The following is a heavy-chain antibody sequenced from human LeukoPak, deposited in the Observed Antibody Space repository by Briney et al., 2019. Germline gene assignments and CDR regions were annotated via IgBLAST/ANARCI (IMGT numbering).Heavy chain of an antibody. D-gene: IGHD5-12*01. Sequence: SETLSLTCTVSGYSISSGYYWGWIRQPPGKGLEWIGSMYHSGSTYYNPSLKSRVTISVDTSKNQFSLKVSSVTAADTAVYHCARDATMMGNYFNYWGQGTLVTVSS. V-gene: IGHV4-38-2*02. CDR3: ARDATMMGNYFNY. CDR1: GYSISSGYY. CDR2: MYHSGST. J-gene: IGHJ4*02.